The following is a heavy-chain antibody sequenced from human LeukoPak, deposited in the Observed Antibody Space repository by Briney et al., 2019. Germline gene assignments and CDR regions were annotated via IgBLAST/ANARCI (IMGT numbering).Heavy chain of an antibody. V-gene: IGHV1-69*05. J-gene: IGHJ6*03. Sequence: ASVKVSCKASGGTFSSYAISWVRQAPGQGLEWMGGIIPIFGTANYAQKFQGRVTITTDESTSTAYMELSNLRSEDTAVYYCARGRAARRRYYMDVWGKGTTVTVSS. CDR1: GGTFSSYA. CDR2: IIPIFGTA. D-gene: IGHD6-6*01. CDR3: ARGRAARRRYYMDV.